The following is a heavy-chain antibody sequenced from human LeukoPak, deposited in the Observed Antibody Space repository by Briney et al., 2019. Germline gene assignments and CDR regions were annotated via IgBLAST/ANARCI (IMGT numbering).Heavy chain of an antibody. CDR2: INPNSGGT. D-gene: IGHD2-2*01. CDR1: GYTFTGYY. Sequence: GASVKVSCKASGYTFTGYYMHWVRQAPGQGLEWMGWINPNSGGTNYAQKFQGRVTMTRDTSISTAYMELSRLRSDDTAGYYCARRGRYQLLGLYYYYMDVWGKGTTVTVSS. CDR3: ARRGRYQLLGLYYYYMDV. V-gene: IGHV1-2*02. J-gene: IGHJ6*03.